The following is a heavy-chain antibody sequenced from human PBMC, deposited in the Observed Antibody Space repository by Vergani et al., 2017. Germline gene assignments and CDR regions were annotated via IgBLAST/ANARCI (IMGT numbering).Heavy chain of an antibody. CDR1: GGSISSYY. CDR2: IYYSGST. CDR3: ARESTYYYDSSGSAFDI. D-gene: IGHD3-22*01. Sequence: QVQLQESGPGLVKPSETLSLTCTVSGGSISSYYWRWSRQPPGKGLEWIGYIYYSGSTNYNPSLKSRVTISVDTSKNQFSLKLSSVTAADTAVYYCARESTYYYDSSGSAFDIWGQGTMVTVSS. J-gene: IGHJ3*02. V-gene: IGHV4-59*01.